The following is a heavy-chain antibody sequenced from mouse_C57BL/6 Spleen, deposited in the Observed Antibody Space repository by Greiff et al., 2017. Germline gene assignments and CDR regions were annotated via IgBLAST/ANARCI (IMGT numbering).Heavy chain of an antibody. CDR1: GYTFTSYW. V-gene: IGHV1-69*01. J-gene: IGHJ3*01. Sequence: QVQLQQPGAELVMPGASVKLSCKASGYTFTSYWMHWVKQRPGQGLEWIGEIDPSDSYTNYNQKFKGKSTLTVDKSSSTAYMQLSSLTSEDSAVYYCARGGDYDGFAYRGQAGLVPASA. CDR3: ARGGDYDGFAY. D-gene: IGHD2-4*01. CDR2: IDPSDSYT.